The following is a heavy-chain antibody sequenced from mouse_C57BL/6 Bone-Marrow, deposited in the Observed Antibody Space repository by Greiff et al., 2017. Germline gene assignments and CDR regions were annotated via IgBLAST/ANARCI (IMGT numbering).Heavy chain of an antibody. CDR3: ARERFFYDGYSYYFDY. V-gene: IGHV1-81*01. CDR2: IYPRSGNT. D-gene: IGHD2-3*01. J-gene: IGHJ2*01. Sequence: QVQLQQSGAELARPGASVKLSCKASGYTFTSYGISWVKQRTGQGLEWIGEIYPRSGNTYYNEKFKGKATLTADKSSSTAYMELRSLTSEDSAVYFCARERFFYDGYSYYFDYWGQGTTLTVSS. CDR1: GYTFTSYG.